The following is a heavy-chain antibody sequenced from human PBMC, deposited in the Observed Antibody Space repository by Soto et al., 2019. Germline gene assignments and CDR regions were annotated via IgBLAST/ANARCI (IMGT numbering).Heavy chain of an antibody. V-gene: IGHV1-69*18. Sequence: QVQLVQSGAEVKKTGSSVRVSCTASTGAFVNNAITWVRQAPGQGLELVGTIVPMFGTTHYAQKFHGRVTFTADESTLTAFMELSGLRFDDTAVYYCARVALAGDLLGGVDSWGQGTL. J-gene: IGHJ4*02. CDR2: IVPMFGTT. D-gene: IGHD6-19*01. CDR3: ARVALAGDLLGGVDS. CDR1: TGAFVNNA.